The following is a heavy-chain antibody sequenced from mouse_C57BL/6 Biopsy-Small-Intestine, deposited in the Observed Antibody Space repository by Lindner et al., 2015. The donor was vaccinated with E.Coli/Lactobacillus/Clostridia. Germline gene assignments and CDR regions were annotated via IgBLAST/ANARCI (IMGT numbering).Heavy chain of an antibody. D-gene: IGHD3-2*01. CDR1: GYVFSKSW. Sequence: VQLQESGPELVKPGAVSEDSCKGSGYVFSKSWVNWVKQRPGKGLEWIGRIYPGDGDTDFNERFRGKATLTADRSSSTVYIQLSSLTSEDSAVYFCARDSSGYVRFANWGQGTLITVST. V-gene: IGHV1-82*01. J-gene: IGHJ3*01. CDR2: IYPGDGDT. CDR3: ARDSSGYVRFAN.